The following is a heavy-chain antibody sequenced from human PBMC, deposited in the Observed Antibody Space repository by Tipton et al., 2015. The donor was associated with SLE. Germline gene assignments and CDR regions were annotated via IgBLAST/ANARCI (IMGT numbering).Heavy chain of an antibody. J-gene: IGHJ2*01. CDR3: ARGGAGDSYYFFDL. V-gene: IGHV3-23*03. CDR1: GFTFRSYA. D-gene: IGHD2/OR15-2a*01. Sequence: SLRLSCAASGFTFRSYAMNWVRQAPGKGLEWVSVIYSGGSSYYADSVKGRFTISRDNPKNSLFLHMNSLRAEDAAVYYCARGGAGDSYYFFDLWGRGTLVTAYS. CDR2: IYSGGSS.